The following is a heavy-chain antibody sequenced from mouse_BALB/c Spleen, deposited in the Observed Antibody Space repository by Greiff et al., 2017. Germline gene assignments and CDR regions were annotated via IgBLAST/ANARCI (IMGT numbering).Heavy chain of an antibody. Sequence: EVKVVESGGGLVKPGGSLKLSCAASGFTFSDYYMYWVRQTPEKRLEWVATISDGGSYTYYPDSVKGRFTISRDNAKNNLYLQMSSLKSEDTAMYYCARAYGYYAMDDWGQGTAVTVSS. CDR3: ARAYGYYAMDD. J-gene: IGHJ4*01. V-gene: IGHV5-4*02. CDR2: ISDGGSYT. CDR1: GFTFSDYY. D-gene: IGHD1-1*02.